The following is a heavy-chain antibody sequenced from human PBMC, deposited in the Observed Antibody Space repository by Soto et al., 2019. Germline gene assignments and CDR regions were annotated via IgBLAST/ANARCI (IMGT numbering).Heavy chain of an antibody. Sequence: GGSLRLSCAASGFTFSSYGMHWVRQAPGKGLEWVAVIWYDGSNKYYADSVKGRFTISRDNSKNTLYLQMNSLRAEDTAVYYCAREGDDLSIPGGYYGMDVWGQGTTVTVSS. J-gene: IGHJ6*02. CDR2: IWYDGSNK. CDR3: AREGDDLSIPGGYYGMDV. V-gene: IGHV3-33*01. CDR1: GFTFSSYG. D-gene: IGHD2-21*01.